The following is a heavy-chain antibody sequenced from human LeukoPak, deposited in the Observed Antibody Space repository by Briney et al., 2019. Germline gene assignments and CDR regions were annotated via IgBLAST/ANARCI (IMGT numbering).Heavy chain of an antibody. J-gene: IGHJ4*02. CDR2: IIPILGIA. CDR3: ARDPANIAVAGTTTY. CDR1: GGTFSGYA. Sequence: SVKVSCKASGGTFSGYAISWVRQAPGQGLEWMGRIIPILGIANYAQKFQGRVTITADKSTSTAYMELSSLRSEDTAVYYCARDPANIAVAGTTTYWGQGTLVTVSS. V-gene: IGHV1-69*04. D-gene: IGHD6-19*01.